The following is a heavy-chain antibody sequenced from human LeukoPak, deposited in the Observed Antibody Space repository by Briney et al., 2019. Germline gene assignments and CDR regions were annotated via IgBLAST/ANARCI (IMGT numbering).Heavy chain of an antibody. D-gene: IGHD3-22*01. J-gene: IGHJ6*03. V-gene: IGHV1-2*02. CDR2: INPNSGGT. CDR1: GYTFIHHY. CDR3: ARDPSLGGDSSGYYSHYYYYYYMDV. Sequence: GASVKVSCKPSGYTFIHHYIHWVRQAPGQGLEWMGWINPNSGGTNYAQKFQGRVTMTGDTSISTAYMELSRLRSDDTAVYYCARDPSLGGDSSGYYSHYYYYYYMDVWGKGTTVTVSS.